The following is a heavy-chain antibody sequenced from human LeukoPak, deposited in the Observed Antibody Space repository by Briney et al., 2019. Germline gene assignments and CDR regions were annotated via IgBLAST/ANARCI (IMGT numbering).Heavy chain of an antibody. Sequence: GGSLRLSCAASGFTLSSYDMSWVRQAPGKGLEWVSAIGASGSSTSYADSVKGRFTISRDNSKNTLYLQMNSLRADDTAVYYCASPTTGKDAFDIWGQGTMVTVSS. CDR2: IGASGSST. D-gene: IGHD4-17*01. CDR3: ASPTTGKDAFDI. J-gene: IGHJ3*02. CDR1: GFTLSSYD. V-gene: IGHV3-23*01.